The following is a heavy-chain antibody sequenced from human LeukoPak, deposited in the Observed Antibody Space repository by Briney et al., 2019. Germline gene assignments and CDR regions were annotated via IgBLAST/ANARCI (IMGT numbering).Heavy chain of an antibody. CDR3: AKRGVVIRVILVGFHKEAYYFES. Sequence: GGSLRLSCAGSGFSVSNYYMNWVRQAPGKGLEWVSLIRDSGETFYADSVKGRFTISRDNPKNTLYLQMNSLRAEDTAVYFCAKRGVVIRVILVGFHKEAYYFESWGQGALVTVSS. D-gene: IGHD3/OR15-3a*01. CDR1: GFSVSNYY. J-gene: IGHJ4*02. CDR2: IRDSGET. V-gene: IGHV3-53*01.